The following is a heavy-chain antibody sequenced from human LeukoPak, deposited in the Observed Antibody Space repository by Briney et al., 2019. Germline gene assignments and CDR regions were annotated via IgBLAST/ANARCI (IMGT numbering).Heavy chain of an antibody. D-gene: IGHD3-22*01. CDR1: GGSISSSSYY. CDR2: IYYSGST. CDR3: ARVGYYDSSGYYYPDPRGWFDP. Sequence: SETLSLTCTVSGGSISSSSYYWGWIRQPPGKGLEWIGSIYYSGSTYYNPSLKSRVTISVDTSKNQFSLKLSSVTAADTAVYYCARVGYYDSSGYYYPDPRGWFDPWGQGTLVTVSS. J-gene: IGHJ5*02. V-gene: IGHV4-39*07.